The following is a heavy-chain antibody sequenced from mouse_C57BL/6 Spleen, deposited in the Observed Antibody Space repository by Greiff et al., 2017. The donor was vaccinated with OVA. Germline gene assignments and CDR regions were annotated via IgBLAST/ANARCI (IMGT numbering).Heavy chain of an antibody. V-gene: IGHV1-72*01. CDR3: ASEVYFDY. Sequence: VQLQQSGAELVKPGASVKLSCKASGYTFTSYWMHWVKQRPGRGLEWIGGIEPNSGGTKYNEKFKSKATLTVDKPSSTDYMQLNSLRSEDSAVYYCASEVYFDYWGQGTTLTVSS. J-gene: IGHJ2*01. CDR2: IEPNSGGT. CDR1: GYTFTSYW.